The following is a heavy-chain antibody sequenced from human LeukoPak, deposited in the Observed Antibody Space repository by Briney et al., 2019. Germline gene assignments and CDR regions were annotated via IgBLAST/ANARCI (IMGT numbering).Heavy chain of an antibody. CDR2: INPSGGST. D-gene: IGHD6-13*01. Sequence: ASVKVSCKASGYTFTSYYMNWVRQAPGQGLEWMGIINPSGGSTSYAKKFQGRVTMTRDTSTTTVYMELSSLRSEDTAVYYCARQDSSSCDYWGQGTLVTVSS. CDR1: GYTFTSYY. J-gene: IGHJ4*02. CDR3: ARQDSSSCDY. V-gene: IGHV1-46*01.